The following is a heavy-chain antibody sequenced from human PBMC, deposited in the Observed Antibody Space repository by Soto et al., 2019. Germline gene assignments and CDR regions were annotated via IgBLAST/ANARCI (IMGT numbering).Heavy chain of an antibody. J-gene: IGHJ3*02. V-gene: IGHV1-2*04. Sequence: QVQLVQSGAEVKKPGASVKVSCKASGYTFTGYYMHWVRQAPGQGLEWMGWINPNSGGTNYAQKFRGWVTMTRDTSISTAYMELSRLRSDDTAVYYCARDSHDYYGSGGDAFDIWGQGTMVTVSS. CDR1: GYTFTGYY. D-gene: IGHD3-10*01. CDR2: INPNSGGT. CDR3: ARDSHDYYGSGGDAFDI.